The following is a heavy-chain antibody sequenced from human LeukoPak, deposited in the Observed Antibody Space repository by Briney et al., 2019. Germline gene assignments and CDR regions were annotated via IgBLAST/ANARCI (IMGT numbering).Heavy chain of an antibody. J-gene: IGHJ1*01. CDR1: GYTFASYY. Sequence: ASVKVSCKASGYTFASYYMHWVRQAPGQGLEWMGIINPSGGSTNYPQKFQGRVTMTRDTSTSTVYMELSSLRSEDTAVYFCATGRDGYNSEYFQHWGQGTLVTVSS. D-gene: IGHD5-24*01. CDR2: INPSGGST. CDR3: ATGRDGYNSEYFQH. V-gene: IGHV1-46*01.